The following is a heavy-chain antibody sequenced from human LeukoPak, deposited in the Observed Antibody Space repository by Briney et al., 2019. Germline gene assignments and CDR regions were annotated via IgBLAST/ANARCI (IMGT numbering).Heavy chain of an antibody. CDR1: GFTVSCNY. CDR2: IYSGGST. Sequence: GGSLRLSCAASGFTVSCNYMSWVRQAPGKGLEWVSVIYSGGSTYYADSVKGRFTISRDNSKNTLYLQMNSLRAEDTAVYYCARGILGLIPIDYWGQGTLVTVSS. CDR3: ARGILGLIPIDY. V-gene: IGHV3-53*01. D-gene: IGHD1-26*01. J-gene: IGHJ4*02.